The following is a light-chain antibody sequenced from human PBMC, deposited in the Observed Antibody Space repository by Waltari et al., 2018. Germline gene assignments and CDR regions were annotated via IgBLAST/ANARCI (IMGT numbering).Light chain of an antibody. CDR3: QVWDSSRHHVI. CDR2: SDT. Sequence: SYMLTQPPSVSVAPGQTARPTCGPGDLGLRTGRWCQQPPGQAPVSVIYSDTARPSGIPDRFSGSHSGDTATLIISRVEAGDEADYYCQVWDSSRHHVIFGGGTRLTVL. CDR1: DLGLRT. J-gene: IGLJ2*01. V-gene: IGLV3-21*04.